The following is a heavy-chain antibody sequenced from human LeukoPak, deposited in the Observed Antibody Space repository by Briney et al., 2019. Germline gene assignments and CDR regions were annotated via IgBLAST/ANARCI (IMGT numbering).Heavy chain of an antibody. CDR3: AREYQCYLDY. J-gene: IGHJ4*02. CDR1: GYSFTHHY. V-gene: IGHV1-46*01. D-gene: IGHD6-19*01. Sequence: GASVKVSCKASGYSFTHHYLHWVRQAPGQGLEWMGIINPSGGGASYAQKFQGGLYTTSDRSTSTVYMEISSLRSEDTAVYYCAREYQCYLDYWGQGTQVTVSS. CDR2: INPSGGGA.